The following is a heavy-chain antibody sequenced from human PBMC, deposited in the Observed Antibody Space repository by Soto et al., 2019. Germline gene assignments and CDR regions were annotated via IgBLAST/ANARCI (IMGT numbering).Heavy chain of an antibody. CDR3: VKDRTPGTAAAGLMDY. CDR2: ISSNGGST. D-gene: IGHD6-13*01. CDR1: GFAFSIYA. Sequence: GGSLRLSCSASGFAFSIYAIHWVRQAPGKGLEYVSAISSNGGSTYSADSVKGRFTISRDNSKNTVYLQMSSLRPEDTAVYYCVKDRTPGTAAAGLMDYWGQGTLVTVSS. V-gene: IGHV3-64D*06. J-gene: IGHJ4*02.